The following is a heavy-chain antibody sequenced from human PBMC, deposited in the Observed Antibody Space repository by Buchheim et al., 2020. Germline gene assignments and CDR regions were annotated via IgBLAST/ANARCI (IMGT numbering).Heavy chain of an antibody. D-gene: IGHD4-17*01. CDR3: ARDLDYGDYGTYLYYYYGMDV. Sequence: EVQLVESGGGLVQPGGSLRLSCAASGFTFSSYEMNWVRQAPGKGLEWVSYISSSGSTIYYADSVKGRFTISRDNAKNSLSLQMNSLRAEDTAVYYCARDLDYGDYGTYLYYYYGMDVWGQGTT. CDR2: ISSSGSTI. J-gene: IGHJ6*02. V-gene: IGHV3-48*03. CDR1: GFTFSSYE.